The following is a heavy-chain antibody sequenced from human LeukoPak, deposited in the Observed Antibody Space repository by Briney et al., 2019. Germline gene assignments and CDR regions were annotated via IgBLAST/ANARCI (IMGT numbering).Heavy chain of an antibody. CDR2: VWSDGTNK. J-gene: IGHJ4*02. D-gene: IGHD3-10*01. Sequence: GGSLRLSCAASGFTFTNYGMHWVRQAPGKGLEWVAVVWSDGTNKYYADSVKGRFTISRDNTKNSLFLQLNSLRAEDTAVYYCVRDRGWFHFDLWGQGTLVTVSS. V-gene: IGHV3-33*01. CDR3: VRDRGWFHFDL. CDR1: GFTFTNYG.